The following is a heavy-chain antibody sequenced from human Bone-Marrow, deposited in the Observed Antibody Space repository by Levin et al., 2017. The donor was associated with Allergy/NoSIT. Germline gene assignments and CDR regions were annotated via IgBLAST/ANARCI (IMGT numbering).Heavy chain of an antibody. CDR3: ARPAINSYGQTTVWDPFDY. CDR2: IYYSGST. J-gene: IGHJ4*02. CDR1: GGSISSSSYY. V-gene: IGHV4-39*01. Sequence: TSSETLSLTCTVSGGSISSSSYYWGWIRQPPGKGLEWIGSIYYSGSTYYNPSLKSRVTISVDTSKNQFSLKLSSVTAADTAVYYCARPAINSYGQTTVWDPFDYWGQGTLVTVSS. D-gene: IGHD5-18*01.